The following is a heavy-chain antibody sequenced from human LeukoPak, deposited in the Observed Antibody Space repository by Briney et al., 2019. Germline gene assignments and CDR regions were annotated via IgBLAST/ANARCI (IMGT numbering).Heavy chain of an antibody. CDR1: GFTFSNYS. J-gene: IGHJ4*02. V-gene: IGHV3-48*01. D-gene: IGHD3-22*01. Sequence: PGGSLRLSCAASGFTFSNYSMNWVRQAPGKGLEWVSYISSGSRTIYYADSVKGRFTISRDNAKNSLYLQMNTLRAEDTAVYYCARETYHYDSSGYYFSRGFDYWGQGTLVTVSS. CDR3: ARETYHYDSSGYYFSRGFDY. CDR2: ISSGSRTI.